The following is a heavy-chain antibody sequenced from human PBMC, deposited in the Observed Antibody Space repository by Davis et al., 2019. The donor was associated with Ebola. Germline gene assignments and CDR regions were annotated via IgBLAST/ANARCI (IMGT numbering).Heavy chain of an antibody. CDR1: GFTFSTYS. CDR3: AREPTGNYYYFYGMDV. J-gene: IGHJ6*04. Sequence: GESLKISCAASGFTFSTYSMSWVRQAPGKGLEWVSSISSDSDYIYYADSAKGRFTISRDNSKNTLHLQMNSLRVEDTAVYFCAREPTGNYYYFYGMDVWGKGTTVSVSS. CDR2: ISSDSDYI. D-gene: IGHD4-11*01. V-gene: IGHV3-21*04.